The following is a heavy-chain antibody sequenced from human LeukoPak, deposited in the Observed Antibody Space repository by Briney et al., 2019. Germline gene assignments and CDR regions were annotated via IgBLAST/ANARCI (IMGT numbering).Heavy chain of an antibody. CDR2: ISGSGGST. Sequence: GGSLRLSCAASGFTFSSYAMSWVRQAPGKGLEWVSAISGSGGSTYYADSVKGRFTISRDNSKNTLYLQMNSLRAEDTAVYYCAKRGGYSSGWYCFDYWGQGTLVTVSS. CDR1: GFTFSSYA. CDR3: AKRGGYSSGWYCFDY. D-gene: IGHD6-19*01. V-gene: IGHV3-23*01. J-gene: IGHJ4*02.